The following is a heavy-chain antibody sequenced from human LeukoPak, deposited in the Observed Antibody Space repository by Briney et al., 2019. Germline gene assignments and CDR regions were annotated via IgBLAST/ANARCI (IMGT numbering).Heavy chain of an antibody. CDR3: ARYCSSSRCLYYYHMDV. V-gene: IGHV3-21*01. Sequence: GGSLRLSCAASGFTFSTYSMNWVRQAPGKGLEWVSSISSGSSYIYYADSVKGRFTISRDDAKNSLCLQMNSLRAEDTAVYYCARYCSSSRCLYYYHMDVWGKGATVTVSS. J-gene: IGHJ6*03. CDR2: ISSGSSYI. D-gene: IGHD2-2*01. CDR1: GFTFSTYS.